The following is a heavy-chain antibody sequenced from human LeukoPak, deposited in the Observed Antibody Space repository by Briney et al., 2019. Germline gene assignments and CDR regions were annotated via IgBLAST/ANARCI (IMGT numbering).Heavy chain of an antibody. CDR2: MYTSGST. V-gene: IGHV4-61*02. CDR3: ARRVRSADHRCDF. D-gene: IGHD1-14*01. CDR1: GGSISSGSYY. J-gene: IGHJ4*02. Sequence: SQTLSLTCTVSGGSISSGSYYWSWIRQPAGQGLEYIGRMYTSGSTNYNPSLKSRVTISVDTSKNQFSLRLSSVTAADTAAYYCARRVRSADHRCDFWGQGTLVTVSS.